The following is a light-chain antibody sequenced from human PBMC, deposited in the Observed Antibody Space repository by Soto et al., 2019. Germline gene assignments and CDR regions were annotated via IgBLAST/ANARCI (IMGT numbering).Light chain of an antibody. V-gene: IGLV2-23*02. CDR3: CSYAGSNWGYV. J-gene: IGLJ1*01. Sequence: QSALTQPAFVSGSPGQSITISCTGTSSDIGGYHLVSWYQHQSGKAPKLIIYKVSQWPSGVSDRFSASKSGNTASLTISVLQAEDEADYYCCSYAGSNWGYVFGTGTKVTVL. CDR1: SSDIGGYHL. CDR2: KVS.